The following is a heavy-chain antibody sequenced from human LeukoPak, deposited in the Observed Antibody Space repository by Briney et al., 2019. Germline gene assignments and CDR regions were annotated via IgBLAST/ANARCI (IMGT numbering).Heavy chain of an antibody. J-gene: IGHJ4*02. V-gene: IGHV3-48*03. CDR1: GFTFSSYE. CDR2: ISSSGSTI. Sequence: GGSLRLSCAASGFTFSSYEMNWVRQAPGKGLEWVSYISSSGSTIYYADSVKGRFTISRDNAKKSLYLQMNRLRAEDTAVYYCARDSNDYGDYWGQGTLVTVSS. CDR3: ARDSNDYGDY.